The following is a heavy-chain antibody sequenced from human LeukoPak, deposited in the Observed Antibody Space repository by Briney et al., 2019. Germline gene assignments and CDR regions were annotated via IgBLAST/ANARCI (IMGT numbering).Heavy chain of an antibody. CDR2: INPSGGST. D-gene: IGHD3-3*01. CDR3: VWGYYDFWIGKGESFYY. Sequence: ASVKVSCKASGYTFTSYYMHWVRQAPGQGLEWMGIINPSGGSTSYAQKFQGRVTITKDTSTSTVYMELSNLRSMDPAVYSFVWGYYDFWIGKGESFYYWGQGALVTVSS. J-gene: IGHJ4*02. CDR1: GYTFTSYY. V-gene: IGHV1-46*01.